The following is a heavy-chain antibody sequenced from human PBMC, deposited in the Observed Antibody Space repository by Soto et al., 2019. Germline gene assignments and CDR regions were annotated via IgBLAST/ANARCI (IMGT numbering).Heavy chain of an antibody. CDR1: CYNFSNYG. J-gene: IGHJ4*01. CDR3: ARDRSNSDY. D-gene: IGHD1-26*01. Sequence: ASVKVSCKGFCYNFSNYGISWVRQAPGQGLEWMGWINLNNDDTNYAQNFQGRVTLTTDTSTTTVYMELRSLTSADTAVYYCARDRSNSDYWGQ. V-gene: IGHV1-18*01. CDR2: INLNNDDT.